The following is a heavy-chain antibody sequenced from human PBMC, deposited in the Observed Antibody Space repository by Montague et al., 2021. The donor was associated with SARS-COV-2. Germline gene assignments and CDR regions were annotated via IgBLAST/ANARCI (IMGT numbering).Heavy chain of an antibody. J-gene: IGHJ6*02. V-gene: IGHV4-34*01. CDR1: GGSFSGYY. CDR2: ISHSGST. D-gene: IGHD2-2*01. CDR3: ARAAYRLLCVASYYGMDV. Sequence: SETLSLTCAVYGGSFSGYYWSWICQPQGKGLDLIWEISHSGSTNYNPSLTLRVTISIDTSKNQFSLTLSSVTAAATAVYYCARAAYRLLCVASYYGMDVWGQGTMVTVSS.